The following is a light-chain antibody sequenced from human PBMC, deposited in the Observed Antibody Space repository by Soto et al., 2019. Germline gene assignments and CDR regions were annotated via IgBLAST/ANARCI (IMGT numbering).Light chain of an antibody. CDR2: DAS. CDR1: QDISNY. V-gene: IGKV1-33*01. Sequence: DIQMTQSPSSLSASVGDRVTITCQASQDISNYLNWYQQKPGKAPKLLIYDASNLETGVPSRLSGSGSGTDFTFTISSLQPEDIATYYCQQYDNLAITFGQVTRLEIK. CDR3: QQYDNLAIT. J-gene: IGKJ5*01.